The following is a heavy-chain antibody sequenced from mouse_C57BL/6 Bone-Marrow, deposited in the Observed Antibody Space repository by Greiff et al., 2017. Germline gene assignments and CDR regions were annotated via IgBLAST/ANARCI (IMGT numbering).Heavy chain of an antibody. J-gene: IGHJ4*01. CDR2: ISSGSSTI. CDR3: AARRYYYAMDY. V-gene: IGHV5-17*01. CDR1: GFTFSDYG. Sequence: EVQLVESGGGLVKPGGSLKLSCAASGFTFSDYGMHWVRQAPEKGLEWVAYISSGSSTIYYADTVKGRFTISRDNAKNTLFLQMTSLRSVDAAVYYCAARRYYYAMDYWGQGTSVTVSS.